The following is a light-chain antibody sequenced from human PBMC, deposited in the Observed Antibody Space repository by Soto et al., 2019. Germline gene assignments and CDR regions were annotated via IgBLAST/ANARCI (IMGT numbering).Light chain of an antibody. CDR3: QHRDYLPF. Sequence: DIQMNQSPSSLSASVGDRVTITCPASHDITSFLNGYQHKPGRAPKLLIYDASILEAGVPTRFSGSGSGTHFTFTISSLQPEDVATYYWQHRDYLPFFGPGTTGDVK. CDR2: DAS. CDR1: HDITSF. J-gene: IGKJ3*01. V-gene: IGKV1-33*01.